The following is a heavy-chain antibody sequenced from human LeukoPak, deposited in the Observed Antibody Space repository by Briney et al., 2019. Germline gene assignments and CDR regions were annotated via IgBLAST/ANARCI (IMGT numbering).Heavy chain of an antibody. V-gene: IGHV4-39*07. J-gene: IGHJ4*02. CDR3: ARVAGMTTVDY. Sequence: PSETLSLTCTVSGGSISSSSYYWGWLRQPRGKGLEWIGSIYYSGSTYYNPSLKSRVTISVDTSKNQFSLKLSSVTAADTAVYYCARVAGMTTVDYWGQGTLVTVSS. CDR2: IYYSGST. CDR1: GGSISSSSYY. D-gene: IGHD4-11*01.